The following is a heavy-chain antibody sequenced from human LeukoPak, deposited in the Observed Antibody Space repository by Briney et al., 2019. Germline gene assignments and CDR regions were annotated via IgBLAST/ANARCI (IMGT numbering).Heavy chain of an antibody. CDR1: GYSFATYW. Sequence: ESLKISCKGSGYSFATYWIGWVRQMPGKGLEWMGIIYPGDSDTRYSPSFQGQVTISADKSITTAYLQWRSLKASDTAMYYCARRATSYEYFDLWGRGTLVTVSS. V-gene: IGHV5-51*01. J-gene: IGHJ2*01. D-gene: IGHD2-15*01. CDR2: IYPGDSDT. CDR3: ARRATSYEYFDL.